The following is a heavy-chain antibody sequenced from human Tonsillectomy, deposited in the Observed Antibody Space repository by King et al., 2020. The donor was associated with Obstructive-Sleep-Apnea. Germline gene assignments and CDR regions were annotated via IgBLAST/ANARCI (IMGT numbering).Heavy chain of an antibody. CDR2: ICRSGSTF. CDR3: ARKEETYTNWFDP. J-gene: IGHJ5*02. V-gene: IGHV3-48*04. Sequence: VQLVESGGGLVQPGGSLRLSCAASGFTFSSYSMNWVRQAPGKGLEWISYICRSGSTFFHAESVKVRCHISRDNAKNSLYLQMNSLRAEDTAVYYCARKEETYTNWFDPWGQGTLVTVSS. CDR1: GFTFSSYS. D-gene: IGHD4-11*01.